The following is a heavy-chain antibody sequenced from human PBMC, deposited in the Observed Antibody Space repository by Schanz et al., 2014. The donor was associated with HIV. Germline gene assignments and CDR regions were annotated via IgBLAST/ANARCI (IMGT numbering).Heavy chain of an antibody. V-gene: IGHV3-33*01. J-gene: IGHJ6*02. CDR2: IWYDGNYK. D-gene: IGHD6-6*01. Sequence: QVQLVESGGGVVQPGRSLRLSCTASGFTFSTYGMHWVRQAPGKGLEWVAVIWYDGNYKSYGDSVKGRVTISRDNSKNTVYLQMNNLRAEDTAVYYCASTVYPYTGSSDYYYGMDVWGQGTTVTVSS. CDR3: ASTVYPYTGSSDYYYGMDV. CDR1: GFTFSTYG.